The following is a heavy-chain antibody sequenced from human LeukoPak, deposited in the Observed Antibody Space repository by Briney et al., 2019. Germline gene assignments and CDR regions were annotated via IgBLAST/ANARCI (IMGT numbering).Heavy chain of an antibody. Sequence: ASVKVSCKASGYTFTDYYMHWVRQAPGQGLEWMGWINPNSGGTNFAQRFQGRVTMTRDTSIRTAYMELNRLTPDDTAVYYCTRAHNYGLVYWGQGTLVTVSS. CDR3: TRAHNYGLVY. CDR2: INPNSGGT. J-gene: IGHJ4*02. D-gene: IGHD5-18*01. V-gene: IGHV1-2*02. CDR1: GYTFTDYY.